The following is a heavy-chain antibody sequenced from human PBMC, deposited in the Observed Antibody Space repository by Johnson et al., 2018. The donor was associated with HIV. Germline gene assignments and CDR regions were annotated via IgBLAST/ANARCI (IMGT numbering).Heavy chain of an antibody. CDR3: ARGESSYYDSSGDAFDI. D-gene: IGHD3-22*01. J-gene: IGHJ3*02. CDR2: ISYDGSNK. Sequence: QVQLVESGGGVVQPGRSLRLSCAASGFTFSSYAMHWVRQAPGKGLEWVAVISYDGSNKYYVDSVKGRFTISRDNYRNTLYLQMNSLRAEDTAVYYCARGESSYYDSSGDAFDIWGQGTMVTVSS. V-gene: IGHV3-30-3*01. CDR1: GFTFSSYA.